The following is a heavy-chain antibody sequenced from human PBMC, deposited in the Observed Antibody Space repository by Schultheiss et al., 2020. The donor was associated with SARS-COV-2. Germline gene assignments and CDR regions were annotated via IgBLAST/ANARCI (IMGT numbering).Heavy chain of an antibody. Sequence: SETLSLTCSVSGGSISSYYWSWIRQSPGKGLEWIGNIYHSGSGCYNLSLKSRVTISVDTSKNQFSLKLSSVTAADTAVYYCARGDVTGTIVFDYWGQGTLVTVSS. CDR1: GGSISSYY. CDR3: ARGDVTGTIVFDY. V-gene: IGHV4-4*09. D-gene: IGHD1-20*01. J-gene: IGHJ4*02. CDR2: IYHSGSG.